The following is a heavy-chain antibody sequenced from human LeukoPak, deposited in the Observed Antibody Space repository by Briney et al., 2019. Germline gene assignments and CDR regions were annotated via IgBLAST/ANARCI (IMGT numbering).Heavy chain of an antibody. CDR2: ISSSSSYI. D-gene: IGHD3-10*01. CDR3: ARVGSYGYNWFDP. Sequence: GGSLRLSCAASGFTFSSYSMNWVRQAPGKGLEWVSSISSSSSYIYYADSVKGRFTISRDNAKNSLYLQMNSLRAEDTAVYYCARVGSYGYNWFDPWGQGTLVTVSS. J-gene: IGHJ5*02. CDR1: GFTFSSYS. V-gene: IGHV3-21*01.